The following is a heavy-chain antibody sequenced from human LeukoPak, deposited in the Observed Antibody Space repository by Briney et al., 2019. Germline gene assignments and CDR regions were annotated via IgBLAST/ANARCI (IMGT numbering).Heavy chain of an antibody. V-gene: IGHV4-39*01. CDR1: GGSISSSSYY. J-gene: IGHJ5*02. CDR3: ARVLRGYDILTGYYMTWFDP. Sequence: PSETLSLTCTVSGGSISSSSYYWGWIRQPPGKGLEWIGSIHYSGSTYYNPSLKSRVTISENMSKNQFSLRLRSVTAADTAVYYCARVLRGYDILTGYYMTWFDPWGQGTLVTVSS. CDR2: IHYSGST. D-gene: IGHD3-9*01.